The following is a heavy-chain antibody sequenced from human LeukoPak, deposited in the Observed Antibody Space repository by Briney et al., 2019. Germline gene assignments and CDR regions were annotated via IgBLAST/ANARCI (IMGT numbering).Heavy chain of an antibody. Sequence: ASVKVSCKASGCTFTSYDINWVRQATGQGLEWMGWMNPNSGNTGYAQKFQGRVTMTRNTSISTAYMELSSLRSEDTAVYYCASEAAAGTVNYYYGMDVWGQGTTVTVSS. CDR3: ASEAAAGTVNYYYGMDV. CDR2: MNPNSGNT. D-gene: IGHD6-13*01. CDR1: GCTFTSYD. V-gene: IGHV1-8*01. J-gene: IGHJ6*02.